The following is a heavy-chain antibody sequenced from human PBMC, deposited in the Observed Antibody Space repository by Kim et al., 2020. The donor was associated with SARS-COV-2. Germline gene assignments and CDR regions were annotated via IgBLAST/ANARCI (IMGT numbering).Heavy chain of an antibody. V-gene: IGHV3-21*06. CDR3: AKDGGYLGALYYFDQ. Sequence: GSVKGRFTISRDNAKNSLYLQLNDLRAEDTAVYYCAKDGGYLGALYYFDQWGQGTLVTVSS. J-gene: IGHJ4*02. D-gene: IGHD3-16*02.